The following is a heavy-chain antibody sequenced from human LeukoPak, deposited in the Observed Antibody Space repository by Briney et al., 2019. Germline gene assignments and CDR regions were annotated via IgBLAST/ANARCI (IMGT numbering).Heavy chain of an antibody. CDR3: ARGPGTDFDY. Sequence: GASVKVSCKASGGTFSRSAISWVRQAPGQGLEWMGGIIPIFGATNYAQKFQGRVTITTDESTSTAYMELSSLRSEDTAVYYCARGPGTDFDYWGQGTLVTVSS. CDR2: IIPIFGAT. J-gene: IGHJ4*02. CDR1: GGTFSRSA. D-gene: IGHD2-8*02. V-gene: IGHV1-69*05.